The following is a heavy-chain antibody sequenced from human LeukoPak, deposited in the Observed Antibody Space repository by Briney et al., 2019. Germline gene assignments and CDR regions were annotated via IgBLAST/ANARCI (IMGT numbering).Heavy chain of an antibody. Sequence: ASVKVSCKASGGTFSSYAISWVRQAPGQGLEWMGGIIPIFGTANYAQKFQGRVTITADESTSTAYMELSSLRSEDTAVYYCARLRRSDGGGNYWGQGTLVTVSS. J-gene: IGHJ4*02. CDR2: IIPIFGTA. D-gene: IGHD6-25*01. CDR1: GGTFSSYA. V-gene: IGHV1-69*13. CDR3: ARLRRSDGGGNY.